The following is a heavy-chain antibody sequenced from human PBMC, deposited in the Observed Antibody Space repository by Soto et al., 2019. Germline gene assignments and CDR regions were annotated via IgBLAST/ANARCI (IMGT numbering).Heavy chain of an antibody. Sequence: SVKVSCKASGFTFTSSAVQWVRQARGQRLEWIGWIVVGSGNTNYAQKFQERVTITRDMSTSTAYMELSSLRSEDTAVYYCAADPLITFGGVIDLDYWGQGTLVTVSS. CDR2: IVVGSGNT. CDR1: GFTFTSSA. V-gene: IGHV1-58*01. CDR3: AADPLITFGGVIDLDY. J-gene: IGHJ4*02. D-gene: IGHD3-16*02.